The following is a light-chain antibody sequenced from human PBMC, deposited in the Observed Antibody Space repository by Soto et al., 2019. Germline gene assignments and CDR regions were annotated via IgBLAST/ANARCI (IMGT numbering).Light chain of an antibody. J-gene: IGKJ1*01. CDR2: GAS. CDR3: QRHGRSPRT. Sequence: EIVLTQSPGTLSMSPGERATLSCRASQSISSNYLAWYQQKPGQAPRLLIYGASSRATGIPDRFSGSGSGKDFTLTISSLEAEDFAVYYCQRHGRSPRTFRQGTKVEF. V-gene: IGKV3-20*01. CDR1: QSISSNY.